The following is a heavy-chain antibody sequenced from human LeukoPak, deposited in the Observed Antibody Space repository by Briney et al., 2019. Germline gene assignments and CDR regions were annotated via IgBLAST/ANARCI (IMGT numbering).Heavy chain of an antibody. CDR3: ATHGGVVVVPVITAAIGSFES. CDR2: VYYSGST. CDR1: GGSISDYY. V-gene: IGHV4-59*01. D-gene: IGHD2-2*01. Sequence: SETLSLTCTVSGGSISDYYWSWIRQPPGKGLEWIGYVYYSGSTNYNRSLKSRVSISIDTSKSQFSLKLRSVTAADTAVYYCATHGGVVVVPVITAAIGSFESWGQGTMVTVSS. J-gene: IGHJ3*02.